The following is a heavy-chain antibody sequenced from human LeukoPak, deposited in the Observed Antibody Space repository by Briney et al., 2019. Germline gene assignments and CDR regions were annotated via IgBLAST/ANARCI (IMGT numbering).Heavy chain of an antibody. V-gene: IGHV3-11*01. CDR1: GFTFSYYY. D-gene: IGHD4-17*01. CDR3: ARSGEYGESFAS. CDR2: ISPSDNSI. J-gene: IGHJ4*02. Sequence: GGSVRLPCAASGFTFSYYYMNWLGHATGEWVEGVSYISPSDNSIYYAHSVKGRFTISRDNAKSSLYLQVNSLRHEDTALYYCARSGEYGESFASWGEGTLVTVPS.